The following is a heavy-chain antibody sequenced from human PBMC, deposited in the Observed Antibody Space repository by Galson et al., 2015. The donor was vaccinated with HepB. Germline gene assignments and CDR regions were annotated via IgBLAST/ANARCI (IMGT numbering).Heavy chain of an antibody. CDR2: IKSKTDGGTT. J-gene: IGHJ4*02. CDR3: TTLVVPAAIRPELDY. CDR1: GFTFSNAW. V-gene: IGHV3-15*01. D-gene: IGHD2-2*02. Sequence: SLRLSCAASGFTFSNAWMSWVRQAPGKGLEWVGRIKSKTDGGTTDYAAPVKGGFTISRDDSKNTLYLQMNSLKTEDTAVYYCTTLVVPAAIRPELDYWGQGTLVTVSS.